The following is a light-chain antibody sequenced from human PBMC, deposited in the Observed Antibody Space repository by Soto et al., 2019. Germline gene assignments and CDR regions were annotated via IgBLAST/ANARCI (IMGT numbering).Light chain of an antibody. CDR1: SGHTRYA. CDR3: QTWGAGGV. V-gene: IGLV4-69*01. CDR2: LNSDGSH. J-gene: IGLJ3*02. Sequence: QLVLTQSPSASASLGASVKLTCTLSSGHTRYAIAWHQQQPEKGPRYLMKLNSDGSHSKGDGIPDRFSGSSSGAERYLTISSLQSEDEADYYCQTWGAGGVFGGGTKVTVL.